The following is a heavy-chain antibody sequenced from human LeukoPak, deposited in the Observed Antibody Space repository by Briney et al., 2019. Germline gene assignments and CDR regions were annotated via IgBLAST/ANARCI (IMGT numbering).Heavy chain of an antibody. CDR1: GGSISSSSYY. J-gene: IGHJ6*02. D-gene: IGHD5-18*01. CDR3: ARLSGRIQLWLRDYYYGMDV. CDR2: ICYSTST. V-gene: IGHV4-39*01. Sequence: SETLSLTCTVSGGSISSSSYYWGWIRQPPGKGLEWIGCICYSTSTYYNPSLKSRVTISVDTSKYQFSLKLSSVTAADTAVYYCARLSGRIQLWLRDYYYGMDVWGQGTTVTVSS.